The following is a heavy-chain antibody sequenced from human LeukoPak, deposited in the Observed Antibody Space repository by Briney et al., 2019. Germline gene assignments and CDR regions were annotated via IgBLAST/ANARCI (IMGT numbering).Heavy chain of an antibody. V-gene: IGHV3-23*01. CDR2: ISGSGGST. CDR3: AKVWDYDILTGYPYYFDY. J-gene: IGHJ4*02. D-gene: IGHD3-9*01. Sequence: GGSLRLSCAASGFTFSSYAMSWVRQAPGKGLEWVSAISGSGGSTYYADSVKGRFTISRDNSKNTLYLQMNSLRAEDTAVYYCAKVWDYDILTGYPYYFDYWGQGTLVTVSS. CDR1: GFTFSSYA.